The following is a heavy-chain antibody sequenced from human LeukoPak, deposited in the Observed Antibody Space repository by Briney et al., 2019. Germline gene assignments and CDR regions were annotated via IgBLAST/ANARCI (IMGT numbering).Heavy chain of an antibody. V-gene: IGHV3-11*01. J-gene: IGHJ5*02. CDR1: GFTFNDYY. Sequence: PGGSLRLSCAASGFTFNDYYMSWIRQAPGKGLEWLSYINIGGTNTHYADSVKGRFTISRDNAKKSLYLAMNNLRAEDTAVYYCATDGAGFDTWGQGVLVTVSS. CDR3: ATDGAGFDT. CDR2: INIGGTNT.